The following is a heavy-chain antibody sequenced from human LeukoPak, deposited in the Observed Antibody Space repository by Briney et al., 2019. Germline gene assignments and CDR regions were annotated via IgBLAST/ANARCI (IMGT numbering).Heavy chain of an antibody. V-gene: IGHV3-15*01. CDR3: TADSPVSMAHSFDF. CDR1: GFTFSSYS. J-gene: IGHJ4*02. CDR2: IKARGSGGTT. Sequence: GGSLRLSCAASGFTFSSYSMNWVRQAPGEGLEWVARIKARGSGGTTDYPAPVKGRFTISRDDSQNTVHLQMNSLKIEDTAVYYCTADSPVSMAHSFDFWGQGILVTVSS. D-gene: IGHD6-6*01.